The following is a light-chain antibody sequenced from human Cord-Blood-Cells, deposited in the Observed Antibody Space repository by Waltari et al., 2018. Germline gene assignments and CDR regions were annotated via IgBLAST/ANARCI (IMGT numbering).Light chain of an antibody. CDR3: QQYGSSLWT. CDR1: QSVSSSY. CDR2: GAS. J-gene: IGKJ1*01. Sequence: EIVLTQSPGTLSLPPAERATLSCRASQSVSSSYLAWYQQKPGQAPRLLIYGASSRATVIPDRFSGSGSGTDFTLTISRLEPEDFAVYYCQQYGSSLWTFGQGTKVEIK. V-gene: IGKV3-20*01.